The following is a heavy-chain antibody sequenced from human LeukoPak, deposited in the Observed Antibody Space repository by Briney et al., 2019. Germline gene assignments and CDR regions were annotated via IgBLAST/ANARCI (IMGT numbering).Heavy chain of an antibody. J-gene: IGHJ4*02. D-gene: IGHD3-16*01. CDR3: SAHGY. CDR2: ILPGGRES. CDR1: GYSFSSNM. V-gene: IGHV3-7*01. Sequence: GGSLRLSCVVSGYSFSSNMMTWVRQAPGKGLEWVATILPGGRESYRVDSVKGRFTISRDNAKNSLYLQMSSLRAEDTAVYYMSAHGYWGQGTLVTVTS.